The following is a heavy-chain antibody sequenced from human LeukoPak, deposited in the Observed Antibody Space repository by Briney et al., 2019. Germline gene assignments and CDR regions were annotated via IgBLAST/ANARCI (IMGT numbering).Heavy chain of an antibody. CDR2: ISGDGGTR. V-gene: IGHV3-43*02. J-gene: IGHJ6*03. D-gene: IGHD2-21*02. Sequence: GGALRLSCTASGFSFNDFVMQWVRQVPGKNLEWVALISGDGGTRDYASSVEGRLTISRDNTQKSLFLEMNNLGTEDTALYYCAKSGLGDHGIFTGRGSPYYYYYLDVWGKGTTVIVS. CDR1: GFSFNDFV. CDR3: AKSGLGDHGIFTGRGSPYYYYYLDV.